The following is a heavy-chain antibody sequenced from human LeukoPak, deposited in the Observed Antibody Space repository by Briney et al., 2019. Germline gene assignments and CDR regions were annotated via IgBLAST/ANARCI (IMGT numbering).Heavy chain of an antibody. CDR1: GYTFTSYG. CDR2: ISAYNGNT. Sequence: GASVKVSCKASGYTFTSYGISWVRQAPGQGLEWMGWISAYNGNTNYAQKLQGRVTMTTDTSTSTAYMELRSLRSDDTAVYYCARVLYYYDSSGLQGRVWFDPWGQGTLVTVSS. J-gene: IGHJ5*02. D-gene: IGHD3-22*01. CDR3: ARVLYYYDSSGLQGRVWFDP. V-gene: IGHV1-18*04.